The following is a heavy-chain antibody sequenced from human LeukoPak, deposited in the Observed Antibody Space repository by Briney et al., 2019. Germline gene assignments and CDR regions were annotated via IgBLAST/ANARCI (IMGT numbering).Heavy chain of an antibody. CDR2: IYTSGST. D-gene: IGHD6-13*01. Sequence: RPSETLSLTCTVSGGSISSGSYYWSWIRQPAGKGLEWIGRIYTSGSTNYNPSLKSRVTISVDTSKNQFSLKLSSVTAADTAVYYCARDIVRSLYSSSWQRGGYFDYWGQGTLVTVSS. CDR3: ARDIVRSLYSSSWQRGGYFDY. J-gene: IGHJ4*02. V-gene: IGHV4-61*02. CDR1: GGSISSGSYY.